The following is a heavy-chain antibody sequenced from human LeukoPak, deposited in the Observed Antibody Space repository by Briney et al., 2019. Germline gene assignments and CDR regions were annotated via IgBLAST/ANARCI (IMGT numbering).Heavy chain of an antibody. V-gene: IGHV3-23*01. D-gene: IGHD5-24*01. CDR1: GFTFSSYA. Sequence: PGGSLRLSCAASGFTFSSYAMSWVRQAPGKGLEWVSIVTGSGDNTYYADSVKGRFTISRDISNNTLYLQMNSLRDEDTAVYYCAKGPKLGDGYHCDYWGQGTLVIVSS. CDR3: AKGPKLGDGYHCDY. J-gene: IGHJ4*02. CDR2: VTGSGDNT.